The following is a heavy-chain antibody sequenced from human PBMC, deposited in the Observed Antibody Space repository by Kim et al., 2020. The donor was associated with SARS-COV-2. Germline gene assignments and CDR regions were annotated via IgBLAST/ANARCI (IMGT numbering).Heavy chain of an antibody. D-gene: IGHD2-8*01. CDR2: INHSGST. V-gene: IGHV4-34*01. J-gene: IGHJ6*03. CDR1: GGSFSGYY. CDR3: ARGRQDIVLMVYAMRYYYYMDV. Sequence: SETLSLTCAVYGGSFSGYYWSWIRQPPGKGLEWIGEINHSGSTNYNPSLKSRVTISVDTSKNQFPLKLSSVTAADTAVYCCARGRQDIVLMVYAMRYYYYMDVWGKGTTVTVSS.